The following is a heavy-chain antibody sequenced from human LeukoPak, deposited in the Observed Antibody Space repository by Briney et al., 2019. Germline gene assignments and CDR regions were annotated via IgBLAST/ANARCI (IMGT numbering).Heavy chain of an antibody. CDR2: ITTDGRST. CDR3: VRGRGSGSYYDT. J-gene: IGHJ5*02. D-gene: IGHD3-10*01. V-gene: IGHV3-74*01. CDR1: GFTFGNYW. Sequence: GGSLRLSCAASGFTFGNYWMHWVRQAPGKGLVWVSRITTDGRSTTYADSVKGRFTISRDNAKNTLHLQMNSLRAEDTAVYYCVRGRGSGSYYDTWGQGTLVSVS.